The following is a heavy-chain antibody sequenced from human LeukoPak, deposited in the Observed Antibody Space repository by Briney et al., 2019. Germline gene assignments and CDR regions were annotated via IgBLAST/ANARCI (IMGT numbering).Heavy chain of an antibody. CDR3: ARRRITMVRGVIISRFSWFDP. CDR1: GGSFSGYY. Sequence: SETLSLTCAVYGGSFSGYYWSWIRQPPGKGLEWIGEINYSGSTNYNPSLKSRVTISVDTSKNQFSLKLSSVTAADTAVYYCARRRITMVRGVIISRFSWFDPWGQGTLVTVSS. CDR2: INYSGST. J-gene: IGHJ5*02. D-gene: IGHD3-10*01. V-gene: IGHV4-34*01.